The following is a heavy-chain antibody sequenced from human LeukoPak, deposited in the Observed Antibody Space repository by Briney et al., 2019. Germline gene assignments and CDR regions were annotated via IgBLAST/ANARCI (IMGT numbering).Heavy chain of an antibody. CDR3: AKDAITSDWYDLDY. D-gene: IGHD6-19*01. Sequence: PRGSLRLSCAASGFTFSSYAMSWVRQAPGKGLEWVSAISGSGDSTYYADSVKGRLTISRDNSKNTLYLQMNSLRAEDTAVYYCAKDAITSDWYDLDYWGQGTLVSVSS. CDR2: ISGSGDST. V-gene: IGHV3-23*01. J-gene: IGHJ4*02. CDR1: GFTFSSYA.